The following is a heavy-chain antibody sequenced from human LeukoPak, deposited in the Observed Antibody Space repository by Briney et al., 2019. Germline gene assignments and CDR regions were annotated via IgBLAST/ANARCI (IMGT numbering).Heavy chain of an antibody. V-gene: IGHV1-8*01. CDR3: AREPYDSSGNFDY. CDR2: TNPNSGNT. CDR1: GYTFTSYD. D-gene: IGHD3-22*01. J-gene: IGHJ4*02. Sequence: ASVKVSCKASGYTFTSYDINWVRQATGQGLEWMGWTNPNSGNTGYAQKFQGRVTMTRNTSISTAYMELSSLRSEDTAVYYCAREPYDSSGNFDYWGQGTLVTVSS.